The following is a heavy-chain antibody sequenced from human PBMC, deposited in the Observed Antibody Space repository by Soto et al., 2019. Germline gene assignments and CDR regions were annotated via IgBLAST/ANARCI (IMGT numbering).Heavy chain of an antibody. CDR1: GGSVSSSSYY. Sequence: PSETLSLTCTVSGGSVSSSSYYWGWVRQPPGKGLEWIGSINHSGSTYYNPSLKSRVTISVDTSKNQFSLKLSSVTAADTAVYYCARSGGGSCYHHWGQGTLVTVSS. CDR3: ARSGGGSCYHH. V-gene: IGHV4-39*07. D-gene: IGHD2-15*01. J-gene: IGHJ4*02. CDR2: INHSGST.